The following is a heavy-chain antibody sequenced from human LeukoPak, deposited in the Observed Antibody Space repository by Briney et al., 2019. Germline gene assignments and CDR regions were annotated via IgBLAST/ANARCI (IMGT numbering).Heavy chain of an antibody. CDR3: AAEAVVVPAAISGNWFDP. Sequence: GGSLRLSCAASGFTFSSYSMNWVRQAPGKGLEWVSSIRSSSSYIYYADSVKGRFTISRDNAKNSLYLQMNSLRAEDTAVYYCAAEAVVVPAAISGNWFDPWGQGTLVTVSS. D-gene: IGHD2-2*02. CDR1: GFTFSSYS. V-gene: IGHV3-21*01. J-gene: IGHJ5*02. CDR2: IRSSSSYI.